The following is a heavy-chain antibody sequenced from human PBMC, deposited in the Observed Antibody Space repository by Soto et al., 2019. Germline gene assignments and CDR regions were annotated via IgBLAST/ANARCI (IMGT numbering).Heavy chain of an antibody. V-gene: IGHV3-30-3*01. Sequence: QVQLVESGGGVVQPGRSLRLSCAASGFTFSFYPMHWVRQAPGTGLEWVAVISYDGSNKYYADSVKGRFTISRDNSKNTLYLQMNSLRAEDTAVYYCARSGPTPYSSLLYSPLDYWGQGTLVTVSS. J-gene: IGHJ4*02. CDR1: GFTFSFYP. CDR2: ISYDGSNK. CDR3: ARSGPTPYSSLLYSPLDY. D-gene: IGHD6-13*01.